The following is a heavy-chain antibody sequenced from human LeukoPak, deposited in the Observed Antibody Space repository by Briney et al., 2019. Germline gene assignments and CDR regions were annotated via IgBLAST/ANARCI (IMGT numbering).Heavy chain of an antibody. CDR1: GFSFSSYY. D-gene: IGHD1-26*01. CDR2: INSGGSST. J-gene: IGHJ5*02. Sequence: GGSLRLSCAASGFSFSSYYMHWVRQAPGKGLVWVSRINSGGSSTSYADSVKGRFTIFRDNAKNTLYMQMNSLRGEDTAVYYGPRELGGSYFLDNWFDPWGQGTLVTVSS. V-gene: IGHV3-74*01. CDR3: PRELGGSYFLDNWFDP.